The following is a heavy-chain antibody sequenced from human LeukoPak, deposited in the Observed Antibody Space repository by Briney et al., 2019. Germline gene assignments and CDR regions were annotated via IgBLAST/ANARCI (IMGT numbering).Heavy chain of an antibody. Sequence: PGGSLRLSCSASGFIFSSDWMKWVRQAPGKGLEWVATIKQDGSAKYYVDSVKGRFTISRDNAKKTLYLEMNTLRAEDTAVYYCATDEGHWGQGTLVTVSS. J-gene: IGHJ4*02. CDR3: ATDEGH. V-gene: IGHV3-7*01. CDR1: GFIFSSDW. CDR2: IKQDGSAK.